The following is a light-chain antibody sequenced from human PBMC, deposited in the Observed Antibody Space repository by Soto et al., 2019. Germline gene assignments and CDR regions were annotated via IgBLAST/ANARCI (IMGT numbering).Light chain of an antibody. J-gene: IGKJ4*01. CDR1: QSVSNNY. CDR2: GAS. Sequence: TQSLGTLSLSPEERATLSFSASQSVSNNYLARYQQKPGQAPRLLIYGASNRATGIPARFSGSGSGTDFTLTISSPQPEDFAVYYCQQYGSSTITFGGGTKVEIK. V-gene: IGKV3-20*01. CDR3: QQYGSSTIT.